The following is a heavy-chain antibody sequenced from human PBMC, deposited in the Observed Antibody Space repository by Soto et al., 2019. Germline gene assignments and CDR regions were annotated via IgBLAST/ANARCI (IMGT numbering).Heavy chain of an antibody. V-gene: IGHV3-23*01. CDR1: GFTFSSYA. CDR2: ISGSGGST. J-gene: IGHJ6*03. Sequence: GGSLRLSCAASGFTFSSYAMSWVRQAPGKGLEWVSAISGSGGSTYYADSVKGRFTISRDNSKNTLYLQMNSLRAEDTAVYYCGYCSSTSCYAQCYYYYYMDVWGKGTTVTVSS. D-gene: IGHD2-2*01. CDR3: GYCSSTSCYAQCYYYYYMDV.